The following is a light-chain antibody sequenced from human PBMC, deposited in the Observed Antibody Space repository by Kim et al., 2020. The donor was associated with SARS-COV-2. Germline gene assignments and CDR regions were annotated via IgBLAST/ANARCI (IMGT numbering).Light chain of an antibody. V-gene: IGLV2-8*01. Sequence: GQSVTLSCTGTSSDVGGYNYVSWYQQHPGKAPKVMIYEVSKRPSGVSDRFSGSKSGNTASLTVSGLQAEDEADYYCSSYAGSNTFLFGGGTKLTVL. CDR1: SSDVGGYNY. J-gene: IGLJ3*02. CDR3: SSYAGSNTFL. CDR2: EVS.